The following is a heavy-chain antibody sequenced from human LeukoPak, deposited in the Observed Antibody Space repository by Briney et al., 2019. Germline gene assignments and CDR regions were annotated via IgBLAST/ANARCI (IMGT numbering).Heavy chain of an antibody. V-gene: IGHV4-34*01. Sequence: SETLSLTCAVYGGSFSGFYWSWIRQPPGKGLEWIGEINHGGSTNYNPSLKSRVTISVDTSKNQFSLKLNSVTAADTAVYYCARGIYCSSASCYYYFDYWGQGTLVTVSS. CDR1: GGSFSGFY. J-gene: IGHJ4*02. CDR3: ARGIYCSSASCYYYFDY. D-gene: IGHD2-2*01. CDR2: INHGGST.